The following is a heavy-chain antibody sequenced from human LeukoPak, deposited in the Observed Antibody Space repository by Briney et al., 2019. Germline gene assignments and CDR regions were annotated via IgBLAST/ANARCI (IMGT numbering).Heavy chain of an antibody. J-gene: IGHJ5*02. V-gene: IGHV4-59*08. Sequence: SETLSLTCGVYGGSFSGYYWSWIRQPPGKGLEWIGYIYYSGSTNYNPSLKSRVTISVDTSKNQFSLKLSSVTAADTAVYYCARHGQQWLVAWFDPWGQGTLVTVSS. CDR2: IYYSGST. CDR1: GGSFSGYY. CDR3: ARHGQQWLVAWFDP. D-gene: IGHD6-19*01.